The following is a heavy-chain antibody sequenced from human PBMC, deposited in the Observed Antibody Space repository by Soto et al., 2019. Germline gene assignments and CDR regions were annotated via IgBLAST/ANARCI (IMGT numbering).Heavy chain of an antibody. V-gene: IGHV1-18*04. CDR1: GYTFTSYG. CDR2: ISAYNGNT. J-gene: IGHJ5*02. D-gene: IGHD3-9*01. Sequence: ASVKVSCKASGYTFTSYGISWVRQAPGQGLEWMGWISAYNGNTNYAQKLQGRVTMTTDTSTSTAYMELRSLRSDDTAVYYCARVYDISSGTSPRFDPRGQGTLVTVSS. CDR3: ARVYDISSGTSPRFDP.